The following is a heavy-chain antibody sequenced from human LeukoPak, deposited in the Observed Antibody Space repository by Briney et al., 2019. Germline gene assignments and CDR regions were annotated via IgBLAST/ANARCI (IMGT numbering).Heavy chain of an antibody. D-gene: IGHD2-2*01. CDR1: GFTVSSNY. CDR3: ARDGVPAGADY. J-gene: IGHJ4*02. V-gene: IGHV3-53*01. Sequence: GGSLRLSCAASGFTVSSNYMSWVRQAPGKGLEWVSVLYSGGSTYYADSVKGRFTISTDISKNTLYLQMNSLRAEDTAVYYCARDGVPAGADYWGQGTLVTVSS. CDR2: LYSGGST.